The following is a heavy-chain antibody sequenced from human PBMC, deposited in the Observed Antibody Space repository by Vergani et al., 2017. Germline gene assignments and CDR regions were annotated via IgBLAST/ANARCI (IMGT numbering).Heavy chain of an antibody. D-gene: IGHD3-3*01. CDR2: IYAGDSDV. CDR3: AKTYDFSSLYSSYNWFEP. CDR1: GYSITNYW. J-gene: IGHJ5*02. Sequence: EVQLVQSGAEVKKLGESLKISCQGYGYSITNYWIAWVRQRPGKGLEWMGMIYAGDSDVRYSPSFQGQVTMSVDKSLSTAYLQWSSLKASDTATYYCAKTYDFSSLYSSYNWFEPWGQGTQVTVSS. V-gene: IGHV5-51*03.